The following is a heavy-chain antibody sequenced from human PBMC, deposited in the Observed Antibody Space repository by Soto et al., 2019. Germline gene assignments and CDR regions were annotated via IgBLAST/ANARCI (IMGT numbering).Heavy chain of an antibody. J-gene: IGHJ3*02. D-gene: IGHD4-17*01. CDR1: GFTFSSYW. Sequence: EVQLVESGGGLVQPGGSLRLSCAASGFTFSSYWMSWVRQAPGKGLEWVANIKQDGSEKYYVDSVKGRFTISRDNAKNSLYLQINSLRAEDTAVYYCSRDGMDTVTPTDAFDIWGQGTMVTVSS. V-gene: IGHV3-7*01. CDR3: SRDGMDTVTPTDAFDI. CDR2: IKQDGSEK.